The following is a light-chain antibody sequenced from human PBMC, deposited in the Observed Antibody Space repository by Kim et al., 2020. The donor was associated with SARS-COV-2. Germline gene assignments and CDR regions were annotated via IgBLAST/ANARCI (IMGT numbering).Light chain of an antibody. V-gene: IGKV3-15*01. Sequence: EVVMTQSPAPLSVSPGERATLSCRASQSIYNNLAWYQQKAGQAPRLLIHGASTRATGIPARFSGSGSGTDFTLTISSLQSEDFAVYYCQQYNNWPPLTFGGGTKVDIK. J-gene: IGKJ4*01. CDR1: QSIYNN. CDR3: QQYNNWPPLT. CDR2: GAS.